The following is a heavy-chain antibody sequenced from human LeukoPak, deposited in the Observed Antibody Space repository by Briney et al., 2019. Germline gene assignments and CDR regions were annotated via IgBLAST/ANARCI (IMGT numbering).Heavy chain of an antibody. V-gene: IGHV4-30-4*08. CDR2: IYNSGGT. CDR1: GGSISSGDYY. J-gene: IGHJ4*02. D-gene: IGHD1-26*01. Sequence: PSQTLSLTCTVSGGSISSGDYYWSWIRQPPGKGLEWIGYIYNSGGTYYNPSLKSRVTISVDTSKNQFSLKLSSVTAADTAVYYCARGGSGSYYVGPFDYWGQGTLVTVSS. CDR3: ARGGSGSYYVGPFDY.